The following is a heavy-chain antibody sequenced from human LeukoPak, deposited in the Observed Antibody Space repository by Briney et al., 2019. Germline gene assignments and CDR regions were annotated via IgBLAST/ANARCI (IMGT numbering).Heavy chain of an antibody. CDR1: GGSFSGYY. D-gene: IGHD1-26*01. CDR2: VNHSGST. V-gene: IGHV4-34*01. J-gene: IGHJ6*02. CDR3: TRRGSGNGGTYAGMDV. Sequence: SETLSLTCAVYGGSFSGYYWTWIRQPPGKGLEWIGEVNHSGSTNYNPSLKSRVTISVDTSKNQFSLRLTSVNAADTALYFCTRRGSGNGGTYAGMDVWGPGTSVTVSS.